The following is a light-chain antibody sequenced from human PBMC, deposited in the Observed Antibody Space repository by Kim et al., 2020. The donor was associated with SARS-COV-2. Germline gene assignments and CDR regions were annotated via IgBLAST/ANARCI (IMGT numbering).Light chain of an antibody. CDR3: QQYFSPPHT. V-gene: IGKV4-1*01. CDR1: QSVLNSSNKKHY. J-gene: IGKJ3*01. Sequence: DIVMTQSPDSLAVSLGERATINCKSSQSVLNSSNKKHYLAWYQQKVGQPPRLLIYWASTRESGVPDRISGSGSGTDFSLTISRLQAEDVAVYYCQQYFSPPHTFGPGTKVEIK. CDR2: WAS.